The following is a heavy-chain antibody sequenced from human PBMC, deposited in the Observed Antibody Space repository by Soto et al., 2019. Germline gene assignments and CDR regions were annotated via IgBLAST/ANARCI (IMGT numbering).Heavy chain of an antibody. Sequence: SETLSLTCTVSGGSMNDYYWNWIRQPPGKGLEWIGYIYYSGGTNYNPSLKSRLTISVDTSKNQFSLKLRSVTAADTAMYYCARMPYYYNSSGYYSNFFDYWGQGTRVTVSS. CDR2: IYYSGGT. CDR3: ARMPYYYNSSGYYSNFFDY. CDR1: GGSMNDYY. J-gene: IGHJ4*02. V-gene: IGHV4-59*01. D-gene: IGHD3-22*01.